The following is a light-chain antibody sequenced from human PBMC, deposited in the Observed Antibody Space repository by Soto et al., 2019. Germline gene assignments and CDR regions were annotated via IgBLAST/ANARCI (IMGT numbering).Light chain of an antibody. V-gene: IGKV1-5*03. J-gene: IGKJ1*01. Sequence: DIQLTHSPSSLSASAVDRVAITCRASQTISSWLAWYQQKPGKAPKLLIYKASTLKSGVPSRFSGSGSGTEFTLTISSLQHDDFATYYCQNYNSYSEACGQGTKVDIK. CDR1: QTISSW. CDR2: KAS. CDR3: QNYNSYSEA.